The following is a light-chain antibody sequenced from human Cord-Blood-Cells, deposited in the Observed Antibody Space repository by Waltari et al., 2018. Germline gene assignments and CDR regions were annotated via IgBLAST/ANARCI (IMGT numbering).Light chain of an antibody. J-gene: IGLJ3*02. Sequence: SSELTQDPPVSVALGQTVRLTCKGDSLRSYYPSWYQQKPGQAPVLVIYGKNNRPSGIPDRFSGSSSGNTASLTITGAQAEDEADYYCNSRDSSGNHWVFGGGTKLTVL. CDR1: SLRSYY. CDR3: NSRDSSGNHWV. V-gene: IGLV3-19*01. CDR2: GKN.